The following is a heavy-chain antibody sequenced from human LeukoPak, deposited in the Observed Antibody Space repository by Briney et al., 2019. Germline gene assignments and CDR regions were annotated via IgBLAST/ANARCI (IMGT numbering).Heavy chain of an antibody. CDR1: GGSISSYY. V-gene: IGHV4-4*09. D-gene: IGHD3-22*01. CDR3: ASTPITYYYDSSGYLPLDV. CDR2: IYTSGST. J-gene: IGHJ6*04. Sequence: SETLSLTCTVSGGSISSYYWSWIRQPPGKGLEWIGYIYTSGSTSYNPSLKSRVTISVDTSKNQFSLKLSSVTAADTAVYYCASTPITYYYDSSGYLPLDVWGKGTTVTVSS.